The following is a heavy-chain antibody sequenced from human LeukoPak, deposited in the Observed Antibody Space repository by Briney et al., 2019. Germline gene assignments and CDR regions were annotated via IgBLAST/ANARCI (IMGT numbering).Heavy chain of an antibody. CDR2: IGSSGSPI. D-gene: IGHD3-9*01. CDR3: ARRQPLRYLDF. J-gene: IGHJ4*02. Sequence: GGPLRLSCVASGFTLRSYVMNWVRQAPGKGLEWISYIGSSGSPIYYADSVKGRFTISRNNAKNSVYLELNSLTADDTAVYYCARRQPLRYLDFWGQGTLVTVSS. V-gene: IGHV3-48*04. CDR1: GFTLRSYV.